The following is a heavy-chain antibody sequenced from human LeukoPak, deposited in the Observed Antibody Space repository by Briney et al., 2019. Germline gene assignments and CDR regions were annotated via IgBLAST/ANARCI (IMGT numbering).Heavy chain of an antibody. D-gene: IGHD1-26*01. CDR1: GGSISSGGYY. V-gene: IGHV4-30-2*01. J-gene: IGHJ3*02. CDR2: IYHSGST. CDR3: ARGWDQGAFDI. Sequence: PSETLSLTCTVSGGSISSGGYYWSWIRQPPGKGLEWIGYIYHSGSTYYNPSLKSRVTISVDRSKNQFSLKLSSVAAADTAVYYCARGWDQGAFDIWGRGTMVTVSS.